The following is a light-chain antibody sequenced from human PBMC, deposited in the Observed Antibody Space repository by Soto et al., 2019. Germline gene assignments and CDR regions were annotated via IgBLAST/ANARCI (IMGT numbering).Light chain of an antibody. CDR2: QTS. CDR3: HQRQSWPRT. CDR1: QSINSN. V-gene: IGKV3D-15*03. Sequence: IVMTQSPATLSVSLGERATLSCRASQSINSNLAWYQQKPGQAPRLLIYQTSIRAAGIPARFSASGSGTDFTLTISDVQPEDFALYYCHQRQSWPRTFGQGTKVDIK. J-gene: IGKJ1*01.